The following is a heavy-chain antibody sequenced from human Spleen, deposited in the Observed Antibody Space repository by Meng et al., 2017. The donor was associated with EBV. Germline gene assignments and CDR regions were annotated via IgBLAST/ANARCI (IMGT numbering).Heavy chain of an antibody. V-gene: IGHV7-4-1*02. CDR1: GYTFTTYT. D-gene: IGHD5-24*01. Sequence: HVQLVHSGSELKKPRASVKVSCKTSGYTFTTYTINWLRQAPGQGIEWMGWINTNSGKPAYAQGFTGRFVFSVDTSVTTAYLQISSLKAEDTAVYYCVRGWTIPGDYWGQGALVTVSS. J-gene: IGHJ4*02. CDR3: VRGWTIPGDY. CDR2: INTNSGKP.